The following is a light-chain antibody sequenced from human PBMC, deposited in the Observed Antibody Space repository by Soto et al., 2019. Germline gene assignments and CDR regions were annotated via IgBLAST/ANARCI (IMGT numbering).Light chain of an antibody. J-gene: IGKJ2*01. Sequence: EIVLTQSPGTLSLSPGERATLSCRASQSVSNNSFAWYQKKPGQAHRLLIFGSSDRATGIPDRFSCSGSGSEFTLTMSRLEPAEFELYYCQQYGSATPFTFGQGTKLEIK. CDR3: QQYGSATPFT. V-gene: IGKV3-20*01. CDR2: GSS. CDR1: QSVSNNS.